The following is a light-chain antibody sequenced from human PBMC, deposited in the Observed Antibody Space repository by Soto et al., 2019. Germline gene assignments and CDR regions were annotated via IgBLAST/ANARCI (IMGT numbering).Light chain of an antibody. V-gene: IGKV1-5*01. CDR3: QQYNGYSRT. CDR2: DAS. CDR1: QRISNY. J-gene: IGKJ1*01. Sequence: VQMTQSTSTLSASVGDRVTITCRASQRISNYLAWYQQKPGKAPKLLIYDASSLERGVPTRFSGSGSGTEFTLTISRLQPDDFATYYCQQYNGYSRTFGQGTKVDIK.